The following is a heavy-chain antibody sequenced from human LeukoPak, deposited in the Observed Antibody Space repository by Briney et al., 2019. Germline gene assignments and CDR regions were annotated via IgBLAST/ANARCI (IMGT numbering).Heavy chain of an antibody. V-gene: IGHV4-59*08. Sequence: SETLSLTCTVSGGSISSYYWSSIRQPPGKGLEWIGYVYYSGSTNYNPSLKSRVTISVDTSKNQFSLKLSSVTAADTAVYYCARQRGYFDYWGQGTLVTVSS. D-gene: IGHD3-10*01. CDR3: ARQRGYFDY. CDR2: VYYSGST. J-gene: IGHJ4*02. CDR1: GGSISSYY.